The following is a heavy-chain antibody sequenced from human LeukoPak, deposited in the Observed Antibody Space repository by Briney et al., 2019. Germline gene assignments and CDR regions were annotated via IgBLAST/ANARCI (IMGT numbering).Heavy chain of an antibody. D-gene: IGHD2-2*01. V-gene: IGHV3-48*04. CDR3: ARDFRCTSTYCYNWFDP. J-gene: IGHJ5*02. CDR1: GFTFSSYS. Sequence: GGSLRLSCAASGFTFSSYSMNWVRQAPGKGLEWVSYISSSSSTIYYADSVKGRFTISRDNAKNSLYLQMNSLRAEDTAVYYCARDFRCTSTYCYNWFDPWGQGILVTVSS. CDR2: ISSSSSTI.